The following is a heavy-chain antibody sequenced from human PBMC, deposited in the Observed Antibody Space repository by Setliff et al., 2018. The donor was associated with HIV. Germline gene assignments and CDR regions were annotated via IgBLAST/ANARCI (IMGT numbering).Heavy chain of an antibody. D-gene: IGHD1-20*01. CDR2: ISSSSTYI. CDR3: TRDYAYDWNAVMDV. CDR1: GFTFSSYR. Sequence: GESPKISCAASGFTFSSYRMNWVRQAPGKGLEWVSSISSSSTYIYYADSVKGRFTISRDDAKNSLYLQTNSLRAEDTAVYYCTRDYAYDWNAVMDVWGKGTTVTVSS. J-gene: IGHJ6*03. V-gene: IGHV3-21*01.